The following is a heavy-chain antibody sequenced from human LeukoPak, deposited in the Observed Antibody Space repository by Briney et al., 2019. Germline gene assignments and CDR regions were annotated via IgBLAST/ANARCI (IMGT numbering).Heavy chain of an antibody. Sequence: SETLSLTCTVSGYSISSGYYWGWIRQPPGKGLEWIGSIYHSGSTYYNPSLKSRVTISVDTSKNQFSLKLSSVTAADTAVYYCARVSYYDSSGYRTTYYFDYWGQGTLVTVSS. CDR3: ARVSYYDSSGYRTTYYFDY. J-gene: IGHJ4*02. CDR2: IYHSGST. V-gene: IGHV4-38-2*02. D-gene: IGHD3-22*01. CDR1: GYSISSGYY.